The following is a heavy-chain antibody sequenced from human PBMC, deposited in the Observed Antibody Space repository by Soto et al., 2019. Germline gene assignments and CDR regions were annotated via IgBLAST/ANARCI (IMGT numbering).Heavy chain of an antibody. Sequence: QVQLVESGGGEVQPGRSLTISCAASGFTFSTYGMHWVRQTPGKGLEWVAGISYDGTNKFYSDSVKGRFTISRDNFKNAVTLGMNSLRADDTAVYSCAKDLQSYGDYDYYCYGMDVWGLGTRVTVSS. CDR1: GFTFSTYG. J-gene: IGHJ6*02. CDR3: AKDLQSYGDYDYYCYGMDV. V-gene: IGHV3-30*18. D-gene: IGHD4-17*01. CDR2: ISYDGTNK.